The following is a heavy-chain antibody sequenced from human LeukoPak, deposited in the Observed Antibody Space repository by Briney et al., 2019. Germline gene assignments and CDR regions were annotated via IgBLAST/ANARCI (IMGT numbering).Heavy chain of an antibody. CDR2: IYYSGST. CDR1: GGSISSSSYY. CDR3: ARGFYGWGSYYFSVFEY. Sequence: PSETLSLTCTVSGGSISSSSYYWGWIRQPPGKGLEWIGSIYYSGSTYYNPSLKSRATISVDTSKNQFSLKLSSVTAADTAVYYCARGFYGWGSYYFSVFEYWGQGTLATVS. J-gene: IGHJ4*02. V-gene: IGHV4-39*01. D-gene: IGHD3-10*01.